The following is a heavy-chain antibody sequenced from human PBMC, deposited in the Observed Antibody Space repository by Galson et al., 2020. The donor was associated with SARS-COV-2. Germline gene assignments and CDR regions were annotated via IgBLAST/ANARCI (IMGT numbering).Heavy chain of an antibody. CDR3: VRARKHREYSGTFPNFYYYWYMDV. CDR1: GESFRGFQ. CDR2: ITHSGES. Sequence: SETLSLTCAVYGESFRGFQWNWLRQPPGKGLEWLGEITHSGESSHRPSLKSRVTLSVDTSKNQFSLKLKSVTAADTAVYYCVRARKHREYSGTFPNFYYYWYMDVWGKGTAVIVSS. V-gene: IGHV4-34*01. J-gene: IGHJ6*03. D-gene: IGHD5-12*01.